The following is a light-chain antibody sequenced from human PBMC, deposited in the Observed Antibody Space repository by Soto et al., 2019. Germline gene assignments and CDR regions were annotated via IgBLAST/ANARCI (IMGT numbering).Light chain of an antibody. J-gene: IGKJ3*01. Sequence: DIQLTQSPSFLSASVGDRVTITCRASQGISSYLAWYQQKPGKAPKLLIYAASTLHSGVPSRFSGSGSGTEFSLTVSSLQPEDFATYYCQQLKNYPLFTFGPGTKVDIK. CDR2: AAS. V-gene: IGKV1-9*01. CDR3: QQLKNYPLFT. CDR1: QGISSY.